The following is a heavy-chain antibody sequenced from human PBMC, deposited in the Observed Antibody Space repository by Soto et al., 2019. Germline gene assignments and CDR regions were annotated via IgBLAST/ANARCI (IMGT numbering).Heavy chain of an antibody. CDR3: ARVLRFLEWLPPDGMDV. J-gene: IGHJ6*02. CDR2: MNRNSGNT. V-gene: IGHV1-8*01. CDR1: GYTFTSYD. D-gene: IGHD3-3*01. Sequence: QVQLVQSGAAVKKPGASVKVSCKASGYTFTSYDINWVRQATGQGLEWMGWMNRNSGNTGYAQKFQGRVTMTRNTSIRTAYMELSSLRSEDTAVYYCARVLRFLEWLPPDGMDVWGQGTTVTVSS.